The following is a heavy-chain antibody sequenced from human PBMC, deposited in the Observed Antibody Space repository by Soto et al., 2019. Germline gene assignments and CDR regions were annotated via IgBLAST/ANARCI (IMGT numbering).Heavy chain of an antibody. D-gene: IGHD2-15*01. CDR2: ISYTGST. V-gene: IGHV4-39*01. J-gene: IGHJ6*02. CDR3: SRRYSFGSVKSGVDV. CDR1: GGSISSSKNY. Sequence: PSETLSLTCTVSGGSISSSKNYWGWIRQPPGKGLEWIGTISYTGSTYYNPSLNGRVIISADTSKNQFSLKLNSVTAADTAVYYCSRRYSFGSVKSGVDVWGQGTMVTVSS.